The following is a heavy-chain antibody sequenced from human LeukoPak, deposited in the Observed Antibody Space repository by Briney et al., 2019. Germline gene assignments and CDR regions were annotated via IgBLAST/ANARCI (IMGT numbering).Heavy chain of an antibody. CDR2: ISGSGGST. V-gene: IGHV3-23*01. J-gene: IGHJ3*02. Sequence: QAGGSLRLSCAASGFTFSSYAMSWVRQAPGKGLEWVSAISGSGGSTYYADSVKGRFTISRDNSKNTLYLQMNSLRAEDTAVYYCAKDSTRITGTLDAFDIWGQGTMVTVSS. CDR3: AKDSTRITGTLDAFDI. D-gene: IGHD1-20*01. CDR1: GFTFSSYA.